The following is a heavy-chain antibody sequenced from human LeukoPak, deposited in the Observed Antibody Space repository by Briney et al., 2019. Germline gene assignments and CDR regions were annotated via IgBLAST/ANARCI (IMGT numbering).Heavy chain of an antibody. Sequence: PQASVKVSCKASGYTFTSYDINWVRQATGQGLEWMGWMNPNSGNTGYAQKFQGRVTITRNTSISTAYMELRSLRSDDTAVYYCARDRTTPESAFDIWGQGTMVTVSS. V-gene: IGHV1-8*03. CDR1: GYTFTSYD. CDR2: MNPNSGNT. D-gene: IGHD1-7*01. CDR3: ARDRTTPESAFDI. J-gene: IGHJ3*02.